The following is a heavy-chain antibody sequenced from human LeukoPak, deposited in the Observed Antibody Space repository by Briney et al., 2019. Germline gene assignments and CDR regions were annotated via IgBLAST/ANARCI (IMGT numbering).Heavy chain of an antibody. CDR3: ARGPGGYDSEDNWFDP. CDR2: MNPDSGNT. V-gene: IGHV1-8*01. Sequence: ASVKVSCKASGYTFTSYDINWVRQATGQGLEWMGWMNPDSGNTGYAQKFQGRVTMTRNTSISTAYMELSSLRSEDTAVYYCARGPGGYDSEDNWFDPWGQGTLVTVSS. D-gene: IGHD5-12*01. J-gene: IGHJ5*02. CDR1: GYTFTSYD.